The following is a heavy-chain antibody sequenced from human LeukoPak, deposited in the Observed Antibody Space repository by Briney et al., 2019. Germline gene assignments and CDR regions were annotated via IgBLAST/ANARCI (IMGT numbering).Heavy chain of an antibody. CDR2: IWYDGGNK. CDR3: ARENAEMAFDI. CDR1: GFTFSNYA. Sequence: GGSLRLSCAASGFTFSNYAMHWVRQAPGKGLEWVAVIWYDGGNKYYADSVKGRFTISRDNSKHTLYLQVNSLRAEDTAVYFCARENAEMAFDIWGQGTMITVSS. V-gene: IGHV3-33*08. D-gene: IGHD5-24*01. J-gene: IGHJ3*02.